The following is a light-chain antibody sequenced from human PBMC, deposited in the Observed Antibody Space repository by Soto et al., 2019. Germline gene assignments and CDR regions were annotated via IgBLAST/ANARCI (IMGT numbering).Light chain of an antibody. CDR2: DNN. J-gene: IGLJ2*01. CDR3: GTWDSGLSAV. V-gene: IGLV1-51*01. CDR1: ISNIGSHY. Sequence: QSVLTQPPSVSAAPGQKVTISCSGTISNIGSHYVSWYQHLPGTAPKLLIYDNNKRSSGIPDRFSGSQSGTSATLDITGLQTGDEADYYCGTWDSGLSAVFGGGTKLTVL.